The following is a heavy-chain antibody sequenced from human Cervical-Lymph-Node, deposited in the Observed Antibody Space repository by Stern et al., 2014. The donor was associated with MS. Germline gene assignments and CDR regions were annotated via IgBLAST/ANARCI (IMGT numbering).Heavy chain of an antibody. CDR2: ISSSSSYI. D-gene: IGHD3-22*01. Sequence: EVQLVESGGGLVKPGGSLRLSCVASGFIFSNYNMNWVRQAPGKGLEWVSSISSSSSYIYYADSLKGRFTISRDNAKNSLYLQMNSLRAEDTAVYYCARDAITYYYDSSAHDGLQHWGQGTLVTVSS. CDR3: ARDAITYYYDSSAHDGLQH. CDR1: GFIFSNYN. J-gene: IGHJ1*01. V-gene: IGHV3-21*01.